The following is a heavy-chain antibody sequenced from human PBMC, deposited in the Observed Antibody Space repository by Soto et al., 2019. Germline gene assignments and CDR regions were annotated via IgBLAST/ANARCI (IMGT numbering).Heavy chain of an antibody. CDR1: GGSISSSSSY. D-gene: IGHD6-19*01. J-gene: IGHJ4*02. CDR2: MYYSGST. CDR3: GGLEGLATIPCYFDY. V-gene: IGHV4-39*01. Sequence: SETLSLTCTVSGGSISSSSSYRGWIRQPPGKGLEWIGSMYYSGSTYHNPSLKSRVTLSVDTTQNQFSLKLTSVTAADTAVYYCGGLEGLATIPCYFDYWGQGALVTVSS.